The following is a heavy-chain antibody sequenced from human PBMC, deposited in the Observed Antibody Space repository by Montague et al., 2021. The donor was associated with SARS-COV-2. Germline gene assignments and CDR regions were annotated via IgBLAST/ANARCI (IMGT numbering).Heavy chain of an antibody. Sequence: SETLSLTCAVYDGSFSDYSWTWIRQPPGKELEWIGEINHRGTSNYNPSLKSRVSISVDTSKNQFSLYLGSVTAADTAVYYCARGRQHFNMIVVVMTGGEYYFDDWGQGTLVTVSS. D-gene: IGHD3-22*01. J-gene: IGHJ4*02. CDR3: ARGRQHFNMIVVVMTGGEYYFDD. V-gene: IGHV4-34*01. CDR2: INHRGTS. CDR1: DGSFSDYS.